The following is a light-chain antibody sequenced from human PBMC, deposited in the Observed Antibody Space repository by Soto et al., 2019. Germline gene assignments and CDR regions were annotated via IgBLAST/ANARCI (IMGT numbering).Light chain of an antibody. J-gene: IGLJ1*01. CDR2: QGS. CDR1: SSDVGKYNL. V-gene: IGLV2-23*01. Sequence: QSVLTQPASVSGSPGQSSTIAFTGTSSDVGKYNLVSWYQQHPGKAPKVMILQGSKRPSGVSNRFSGSKFGNTASLTISGLQAEDEADYYCCAYATSYTYVFGTGTKVTVL. CDR3: CAYATSYTYV.